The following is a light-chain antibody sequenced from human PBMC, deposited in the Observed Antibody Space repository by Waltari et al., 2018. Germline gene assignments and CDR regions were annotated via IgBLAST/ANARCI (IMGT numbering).Light chain of an antibody. CDR1: NYNIGSGP. Sequence: QSVLTQAPSVSGTPGQRVTISCSGTNYNIGSGPVTWYQQVPGMPPKLLIYSNDHRPSGVPDRFSGSKSGTSASLAISGLQSEDEADYYCATWDGRVNGVLFGGGTKVTVL. V-gene: IGLV1-44*01. J-gene: IGLJ2*01. CDR3: ATWDGRVNGVL. CDR2: SND.